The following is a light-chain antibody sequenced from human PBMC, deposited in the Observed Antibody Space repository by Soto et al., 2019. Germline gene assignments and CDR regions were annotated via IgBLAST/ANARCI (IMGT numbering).Light chain of an antibody. J-gene: IGLJ2*01. CDR3: QTWGTGIHRV. CDR2: LNSDGSH. V-gene: IGLV4-69*01. Sequence: QLVLTQSPSASASLGASVKLTCTLSSGHSSYAIAWHQQQPEKGPRYLMKLNSDGSHSKGDGIPDRFSGSSSRAERYLTISSLQSEDEADYYCQTWGTGIHRVFGGGTKVTVL. CDR1: SGHSSYA.